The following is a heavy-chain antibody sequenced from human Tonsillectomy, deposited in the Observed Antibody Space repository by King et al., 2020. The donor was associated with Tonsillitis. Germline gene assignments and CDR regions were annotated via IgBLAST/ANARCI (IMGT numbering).Heavy chain of an antibody. J-gene: IGHJ1*01. CDR1: GFTFSSYA. CDR3: ANHVYDYVWGSDGRGGYFQH. Sequence: VQLVESGGGLVQPGGSLRLSCAASGFTFSSYAMSWVRQAPGKGLEWVSAISGSGGSTYFADSVKGRFTISRDNSKNTLYLQMNSLRAEDTAVYYCANHVYDYVWGSDGRGGYFQHWGQGALVTVSS. CDR2: ISGSGGST. D-gene: IGHD3-16*01. V-gene: IGHV3-23*04.